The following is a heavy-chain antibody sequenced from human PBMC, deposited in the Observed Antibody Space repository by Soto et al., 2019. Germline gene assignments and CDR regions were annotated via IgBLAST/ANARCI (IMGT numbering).Heavy chain of an antibody. J-gene: IGHJ2*01. V-gene: IGHV3-48*01. CDR3: ARDPSRDSDGERYLDL. CDR1: GFSFSNYA. CDR2: ISASSSNI. Sequence: EVQLVESGGGLVQPGGSLRLSCAASGFSFSNYAMDWVRHAPGKGLEWGSYISASSSNIRYADSVKGRFTSSSDNAKSSVYLQMTSLRADATAVYYCARDPSRDSDGERYLDLWGRGTLVTVSS. D-gene: IGHD1-26*01.